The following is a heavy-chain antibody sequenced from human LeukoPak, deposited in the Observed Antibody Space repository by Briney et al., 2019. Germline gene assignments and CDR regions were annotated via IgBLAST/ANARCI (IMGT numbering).Heavy chain of an antibody. D-gene: IGHD4-11*01. CDR1: GFTFSDHY. Sequence: GGSLRLSCAASGFTFSDHYMDWVRQAPGKGLEWVGRTRNKANSYTTEYAASVKGRFTISRDDSKNSLYLQMNSLKTEDTAVYYCIREGTTDYWGQGTLVTVSS. CDR3: IREGTTDY. V-gene: IGHV3-72*01. CDR2: TRNKANSYTT. J-gene: IGHJ4*02.